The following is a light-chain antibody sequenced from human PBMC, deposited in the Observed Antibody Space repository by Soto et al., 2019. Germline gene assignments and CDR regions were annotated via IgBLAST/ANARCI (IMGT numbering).Light chain of an antibody. CDR1: SSDVGGYNY. CDR3: SSYTTTFFYV. CDR2: GVT. J-gene: IGLJ1*01. Sequence: QSALTQPASVSGYPGQSIPISCTGTSSDVGGYNYVSWYQQQSGKAPKLIIHGVTNRPSGVSSRCSGSKSDYTASLTISGLQAEDEADYYCSSYTTTFFYVFGTGTKVTVL. V-gene: IGLV2-14*01.